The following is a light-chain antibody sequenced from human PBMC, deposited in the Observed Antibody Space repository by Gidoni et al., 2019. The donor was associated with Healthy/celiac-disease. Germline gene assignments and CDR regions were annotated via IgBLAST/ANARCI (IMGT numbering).Light chain of an antibody. CDR2: AAS. CDR1: QSLRSS. V-gene: IGKV1-39*01. CDR3: QQSYSTPRT. Sequence: DIKMTQSPSSLSASVGDRDTIPCRDSQSLRSSLNWYQQKPGKAPKLLIYAASRLQSGVPSRFSGSGSGTDFTLTISSLQPEDFATYYCQQSYSTPRTFXXXTKVEIK. J-gene: IGKJ1*01.